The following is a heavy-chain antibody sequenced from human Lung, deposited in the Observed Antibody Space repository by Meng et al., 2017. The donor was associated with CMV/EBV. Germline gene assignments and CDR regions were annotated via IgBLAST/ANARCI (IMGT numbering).Heavy chain of an antibody. CDR1: GYSFITDD. CDR3: ARSLVHSAMDV. Sequence: ASVXVSCKASGYSFITDDINWVRQAAGQGPEWMGWMNPNSGNTGYAQKFQGRVTMTRNVSTRTAYMELTSLRSEDTAVYYSARSLVHSAMDVWGRGTVVTVSS. V-gene: IGHV1-8*01. CDR2: MNPNSGNT. J-gene: IGHJ6*02. D-gene: IGHD3-16*01.